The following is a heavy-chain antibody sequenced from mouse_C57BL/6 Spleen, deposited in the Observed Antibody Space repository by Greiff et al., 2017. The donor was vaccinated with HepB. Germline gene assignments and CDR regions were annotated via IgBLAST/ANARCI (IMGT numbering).Heavy chain of an antibody. V-gene: IGHV5-12*01. CDR1: GFTFSDYY. Sequence: DVMLVESGGGLVQPGGSLKLSCAASGFTFSDYYMYWVRQTPEKRLEWVAYISNGGGSTYYPDTVKGRFTISRDNAKNTLYLQMSRLKSEDTAMYYWARRVYYGSSYWYFDVWGTGTTVTVSS. D-gene: IGHD1-1*01. J-gene: IGHJ1*03. CDR3: ARRVYYGSSYWYFDV. CDR2: ISNGGGST.